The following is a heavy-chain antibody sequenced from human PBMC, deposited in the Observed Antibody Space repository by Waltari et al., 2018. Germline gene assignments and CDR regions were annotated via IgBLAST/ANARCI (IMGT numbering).Heavy chain of an antibody. D-gene: IGHD5-12*01. CDR2: IIPIVGTA. J-gene: IGHJ4*02. CDR1: GGTFSSYA. Sequence: QVQLVQSGAEVKKPGSSVKVSCKASGGTFSSYAISWVRQAPGQGLEWMGRIIPIVGTANYAQKFQGRVTMTADKSTSTAYMELSSLRSEDTAVYYCARDREWLRLRLDYWGQGTLVTVSS. V-gene: IGHV1-69*04. CDR3: ARDREWLRLRLDY.